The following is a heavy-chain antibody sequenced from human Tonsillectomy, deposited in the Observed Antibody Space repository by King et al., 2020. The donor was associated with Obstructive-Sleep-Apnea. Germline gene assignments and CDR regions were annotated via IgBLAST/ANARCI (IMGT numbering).Heavy chain of an antibody. CDR1: GASISSYY. Sequence: MQLQESGPGLVKPSDTLSLTCTVSGASISSYYWSWIRQPLGKGLEWVGHIFYSGNADYNPSLKSRVTFSVDTSKSQFSLKLRSVTAADTAVYYCARFCSTTSCPSYGLDVWGQGTTVTVSS. D-gene: IGHD2-2*01. CDR2: IFYSGNA. V-gene: IGHV4-59*07. CDR3: ARFCSTTSCPSYGLDV. J-gene: IGHJ6*02.